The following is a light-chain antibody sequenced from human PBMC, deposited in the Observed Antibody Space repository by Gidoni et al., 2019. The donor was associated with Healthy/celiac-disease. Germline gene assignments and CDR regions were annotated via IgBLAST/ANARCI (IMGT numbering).Light chain of an antibody. J-gene: IGKJ2*01. V-gene: IGKV3-11*01. CDR3: QQRSNWPPYT. CDR1: QSVSSY. Sequence: EIVLTQSPATLSLSPGERATLSCRASQSVSSYLAWYQQKPGQAPRLLIYDASIISGSGSATDFTLTISSLEPEDFAVYYCQQRSNWPPYTFGQGTKLEIK. CDR2: DAS.